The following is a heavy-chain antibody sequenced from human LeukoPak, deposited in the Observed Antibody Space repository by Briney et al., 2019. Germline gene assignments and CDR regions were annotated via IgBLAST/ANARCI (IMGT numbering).Heavy chain of an antibody. CDR1: GFTFSSYS. CDR2: ISSSSSYI. Sequence: GGSLRLSWAAAGFTFSSYSMNWVRHAPRGWREWDSSISSSSSYIYYADSVKGRFTISRDNAKNSLYLQMNSLRAEDTAVYYCARGRDGDYVWYFDYWGQGTLVTVSS. J-gene: IGHJ4*02. D-gene: IGHD4-17*01. V-gene: IGHV3-21*01. CDR3: ARGRDGDYVWYFDY.